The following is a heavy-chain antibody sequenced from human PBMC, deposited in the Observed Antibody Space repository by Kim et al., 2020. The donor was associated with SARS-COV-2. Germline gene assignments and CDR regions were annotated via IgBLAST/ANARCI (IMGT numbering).Heavy chain of an antibody. V-gene: IGHV3-21*06. Sequence: GGSLSLSCAASGFTFTTYGMNWVRQAPGKGLEWVSSITTGIGYSYYADSVKGRFTISRDNAKNSVFLQMNSLRGEDTAVYYCARGKFFDLWGRGTLVTVSS. CDR1: GFTFTTYG. CDR3: ARGKFFDL. CDR2: ITTGIGYS. J-gene: IGHJ2*01.